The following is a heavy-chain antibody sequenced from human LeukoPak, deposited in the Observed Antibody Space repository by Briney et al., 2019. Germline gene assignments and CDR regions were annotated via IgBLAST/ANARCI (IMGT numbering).Heavy chain of an antibody. CDR1: GFAFSSLA. Sequence: PGGSLRLSCAVSGFAFSSLAMHWVRQAPGKGLEWVAVISYDGSNKYYADSVKGRFTISRDNSKNTLYLQMNSLRAEDTAVYYCAREISMIVVVIYNGGLDIWGQGTMVTVSS. V-gene: IGHV3-30-3*01. CDR2: ISYDGSNK. D-gene: IGHD3-22*01. J-gene: IGHJ3*02. CDR3: AREISMIVVVIYNGGLDI.